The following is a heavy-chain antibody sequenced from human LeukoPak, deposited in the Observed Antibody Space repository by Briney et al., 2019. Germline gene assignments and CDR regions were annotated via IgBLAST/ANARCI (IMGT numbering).Heavy chain of an antibody. Sequence: GGSLRLSCAASGFTFSSYSMTWVRQAPGKGLEWVSSISSSSSYIYYADSVKGRFTISRDNAKNSLYLQMNSLRAEDTAVYYCARAGRADSSGYSDYWGQGTLVTVSS. CDR3: ARAGRADSSGYSDY. CDR1: GFTFSSYS. CDR2: ISSSSSYI. J-gene: IGHJ4*02. V-gene: IGHV3-21*01. D-gene: IGHD3-22*01.